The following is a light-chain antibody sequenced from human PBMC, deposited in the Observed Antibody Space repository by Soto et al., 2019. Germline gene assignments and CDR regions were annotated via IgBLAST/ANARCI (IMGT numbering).Light chain of an antibody. J-gene: IGKJ1*01. Sequence: DIQMTQSPSSLSASIGDRVTITCRASQRISSYLNWYQQKLGKAPNLLIHAASSLQSGVPSRFSGSGSGTDFTLTISSLQPEDFATYYCQQSYSFPRTFGQGTKVEIK. CDR3: QQSYSFPRT. V-gene: IGKV1-39*01. CDR2: AAS. CDR1: QRISSY.